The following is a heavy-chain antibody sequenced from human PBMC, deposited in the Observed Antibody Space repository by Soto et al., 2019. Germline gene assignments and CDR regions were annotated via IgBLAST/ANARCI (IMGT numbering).Heavy chain of an antibody. Sequence: GYAVQASCKVCGYTLTELSMHWVRQAPGKGLEWMGGFDPEDGETIYAQKFQGRVTMTEDTSTDTAYMERSSLRSEDTAVYYCATGYMYSSASSPVTFD. CDR2: FDPEDGET. CDR3: ATGYMYSSASSPVTFD. CDR1: GYTLTELS. J-gene: IGHJ4*01. V-gene: IGHV1-24*01. D-gene: IGHD3-22*01.